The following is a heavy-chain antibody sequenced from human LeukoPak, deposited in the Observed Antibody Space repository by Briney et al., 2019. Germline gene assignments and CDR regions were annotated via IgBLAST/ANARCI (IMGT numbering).Heavy chain of an antibody. V-gene: IGHV3-7*05. Sequence: PGGSLRLSCAASGFTFSSYGMHWVRQAPGKGLEWVANIKQDGSEKYYVDSVKGRFTISRDNAKNSLYLQMNSLRAEDTAVYYCARAKWDYWGQGTLVTVSS. J-gene: IGHJ4*02. CDR2: IKQDGSEK. D-gene: IGHD2-8*01. CDR3: ARAKWDY. CDR1: GFTFSSYG.